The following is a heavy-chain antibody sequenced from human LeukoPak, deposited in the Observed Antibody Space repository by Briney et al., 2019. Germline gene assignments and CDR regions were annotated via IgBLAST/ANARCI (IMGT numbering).Heavy chain of an antibody. CDR2: ISGSDDST. V-gene: IGHV3-23*01. J-gene: IGHJ4*02. D-gene: IGHD6-13*01. CDR1: GFTFSSYA. Sequence: PGGSLRLSCAASGFTFSSYAMSWVRQAPGKGLKWVSVISGSDDSTYYADSVKGRFTISRDNSKNTLFLQMNSLRAEDTALYYCAKAGHSSSWAWADYWGQGTLVTVSS. CDR3: AKAGHSSSWAWADY.